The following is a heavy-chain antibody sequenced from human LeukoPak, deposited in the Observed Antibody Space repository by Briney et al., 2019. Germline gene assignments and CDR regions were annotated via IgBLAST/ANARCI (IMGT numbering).Heavy chain of an antibody. Sequence: PGGALRLSCGAPGFPLWSYGMKWVPQAPGKGLEWVSYIDGSSRSIYYADSVKGRFTVSRDNAKNSLFLQMNSLRDEDTAMYFCARKMALWGQGTLVTVSS. D-gene: IGHD5-24*01. CDR3: ARKMAL. CDR1: GFPLWSYG. CDR2: IDGSSRSI. V-gene: IGHV3-48*02. J-gene: IGHJ4*02.